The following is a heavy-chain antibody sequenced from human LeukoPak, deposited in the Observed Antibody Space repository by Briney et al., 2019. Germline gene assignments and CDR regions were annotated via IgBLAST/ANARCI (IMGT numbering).Heavy chain of an antibody. CDR2: IKDDGSEK. CDR1: AFTFSSYW. D-gene: IGHD3-10*01. V-gene: IGHV3-7*01. Sequence: GGSLRLSCAGSAFTFSSYWMSWVRQAPGKGPEWVANIKDDGSEKYYLDSVKGRFTISRDNAKNSLYLQMNSLRAEDTAVYSCARIKEYGFDIWGQGTMVTVSS. J-gene: IGHJ3*02. CDR3: ARIKEYGFDI.